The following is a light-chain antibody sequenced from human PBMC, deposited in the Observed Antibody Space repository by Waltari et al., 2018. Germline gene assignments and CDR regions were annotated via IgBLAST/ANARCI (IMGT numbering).Light chain of an antibody. J-gene: IGLJ1*01. CDR1: NIGTYS. CDR2: DDR. CDR3: HVWHPHVDPGV. Sequence: SYVVTQPPSVSVAPGETATITCGGDNIGTYSVHWYQQKAGQAPVLVIFDDRDRPSGIPDRFACSNSGNTATLTSSRVVAGDEARYYCHVWHPHVDPGVFGTGTEVTVL. V-gene: IGLV3-21*04.